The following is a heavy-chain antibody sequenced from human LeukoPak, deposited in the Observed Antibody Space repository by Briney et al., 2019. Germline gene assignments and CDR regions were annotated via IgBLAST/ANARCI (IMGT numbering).Heavy chain of an antibody. CDR2: IYYSGDT. J-gene: IGHJ4*02. D-gene: IGHD3-22*01. Sequence: SETLSLTSSVSGASISTSGHYWSWIRQHPGKGLDWIGYIYYSGDTHYSASLRSRVSISVDTSQSQFPLKLSSVTAADTAVYYCARVLNYYDNSGYFYFFDYWGQGTPVTVSS. CDR1: GASISTSGHY. CDR3: ARVLNYYDNSGYFYFFDY. V-gene: IGHV4-31*03.